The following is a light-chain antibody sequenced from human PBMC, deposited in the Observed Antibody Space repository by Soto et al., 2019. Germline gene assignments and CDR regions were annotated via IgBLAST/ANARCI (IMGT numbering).Light chain of an antibody. CDR3: SSFTSSITYV. CDR2: GVT. V-gene: IGLV2-14*01. Sequence: QSVLTRPASVSGSPGQSSTVSFTGTGSDVGGYDSVCWYQQHPGKAPKVMIYGVTNRPSGVSDRFSGSKSGNTASLTISGLQAEDEADYYCSSFTSSITYVFGTGTKVTVL. CDR1: GSDVGGYDS. J-gene: IGLJ1*01.